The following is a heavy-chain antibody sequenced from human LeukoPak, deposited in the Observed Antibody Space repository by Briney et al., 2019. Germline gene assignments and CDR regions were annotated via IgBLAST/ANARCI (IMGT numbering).Heavy chain of an antibody. J-gene: IGHJ4*02. Sequence: GGSLRLSCAASGFTVSSNYMSWVRQAPGKGLEWVSVIYSGGSTYYADSVKGRFTISRDNSKNTLYLQMNSLRAGDAAVYYCARETAAAGDYWGQGTLVTVSS. D-gene: IGHD6-13*01. CDR3: ARETAAAGDY. CDR2: IYSGGST. CDR1: GFTVSSNY. V-gene: IGHV3-53*01.